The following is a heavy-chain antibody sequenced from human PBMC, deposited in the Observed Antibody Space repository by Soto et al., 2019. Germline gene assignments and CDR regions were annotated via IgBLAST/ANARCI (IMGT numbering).Heavy chain of an antibody. D-gene: IGHD1-26*01. CDR1: GFTFSSYA. J-gene: IGHJ4*02. CDR3: ARVDIDYYHFDY. V-gene: IGHV3-23*01. CDR2: ISGSAEDT. Sequence: GGSLRLSCAASGFTFSSYAMSWVRQTPGRGLDWVSAISGSAEDTWYADSVKGRITISRDNSKNTLYLQLNSLRVEDTAIYYCARVDIDYYHFDYWGQGTLVTVSS.